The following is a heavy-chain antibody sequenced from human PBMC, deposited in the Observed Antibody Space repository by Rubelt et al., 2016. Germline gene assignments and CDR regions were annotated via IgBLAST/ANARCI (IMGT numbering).Heavy chain of an antibody. CDR2: ISSSSSYI. V-gene: IGHV3-21*01. CDR3: SSSWYNFDY. CDR1: GFTFSSNS. Sequence: EVQLVESGGGLVQPGGSLRLSCAASGFTFSSNSMNWVRQTPGKGLEWVSSISSSSSYIYYADSVKGRFTISRDNAKNSLYLQMNSLRAEDTAVYYCSSSWYNFDYWGQGTLVTVSS. D-gene: IGHD6-13*01. J-gene: IGHJ4*02.